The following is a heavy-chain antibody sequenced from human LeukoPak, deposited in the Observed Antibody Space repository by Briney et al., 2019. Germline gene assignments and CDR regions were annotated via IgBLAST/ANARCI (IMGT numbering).Heavy chain of an antibody. CDR3: ARGYYRFVSEN. CDR2: IYSDGST. J-gene: IGHJ4*02. Sequence: GGSLRLSCAASGLTVSSIYMNWVRQAPGRGLEWVSGIYSDGSTYYRDSVKGRFTISRDNSQNTLYLQMNSLRAEDTAVYYCARGYYRFVSENWGQGTLVTVSS. D-gene: IGHD3-10*01. V-gene: IGHV3-66*01. CDR1: GLTVSSIY.